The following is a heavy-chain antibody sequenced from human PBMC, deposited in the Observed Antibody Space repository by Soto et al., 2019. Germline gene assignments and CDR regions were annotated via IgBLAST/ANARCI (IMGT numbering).Heavy chain of an antibody. D-gene: IGHD2-15*01. CDR3: GKDPGRGGDCSGGSCYSGHYYGMDV. CDR2: ISGSGGST. CDR1: GFTFSSYA. V-gene: IGHV3-23*01. Sequence: GGSLRLSCASSGFTFSSYAMSWVRQAPGKGLEWVSAISGSGGSTYYADSVKGRFTISRDNSKNTLYLQMNSLRAEDTAVYYCGKDPGRGGDCSGGSCYSGHYYGMDVWGQGTTVTVSS. J-gene: IGHJ6*02.